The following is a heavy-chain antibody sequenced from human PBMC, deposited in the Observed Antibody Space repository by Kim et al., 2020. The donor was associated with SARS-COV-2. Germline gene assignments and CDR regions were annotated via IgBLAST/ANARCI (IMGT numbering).Heavy chain of an antibody. J-gene: IGHJ6*02. CDR3: AIGHPHYDYGMDV. CDR2: INHSGST. CDR1: GGSFSGYY. V-gene: IGHV4-34*01. Sequence: SETLSLTCAVYGGSFSGYYWSWIRQPPGKGLEWIGEINHSGSTNYNPSLTSRVTISVDTSKNKFSLKLSSVTAADTAVYYCAIGHPHYDYGMDVWGQGTTVTVAS.